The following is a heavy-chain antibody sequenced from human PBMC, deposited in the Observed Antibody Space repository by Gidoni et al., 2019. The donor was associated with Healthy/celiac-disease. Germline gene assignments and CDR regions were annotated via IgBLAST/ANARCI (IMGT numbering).Heavy chain of an antibody. D-gene: IGHD4-4*01. CDR1: GFTFSSYA. J-gene: IGHJ4*02. CDR2: ISYDGSNK. V-gene: IGHV3-30-3*01. Sequence: QVQLVESGGGVVQPGRSLRLSCAASGFTFSSYAMHWVRQAPGKGLEWWAVISYDGSNKYYADSVKGRFTISRDNSKNTLYLQMNSLRAEDTAVYYCARDWGTVTTNYWGQGTLVTVSS. CDR3: ARDWGTVTTNY.